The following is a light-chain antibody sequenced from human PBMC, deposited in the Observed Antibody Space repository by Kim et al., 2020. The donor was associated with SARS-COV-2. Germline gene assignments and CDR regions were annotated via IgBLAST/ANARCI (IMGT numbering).Light chain of an antibody. J-gene: IGKJ1*01. Sequence: EIVMTQSPATLSVSPGERASLSCRASQSVGSKLAWYQQKLGQAPRLLIYDASTRATGIPARFSGSGSGTEFTLTISSLQSEDFAIYFCQQYNNWPRTFGQGTKVDIK. V-gene: IGKV3-15*01. CDR3: QQYNNWPRT. CDR2: DAS. CDR1: QSVGSK.